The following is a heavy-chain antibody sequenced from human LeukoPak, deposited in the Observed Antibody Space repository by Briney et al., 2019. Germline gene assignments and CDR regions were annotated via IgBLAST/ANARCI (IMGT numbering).Heavy chain of an antibody. CDR2: IKQDGSEK. Sequence: GGSLRLSCAASGFTFSSYWMSWVRQAPGKGLEWVANIKQDGSEKYYVDSVKGRFTISRDNAKNSLYLQMNSLRDEDTAVYYCAGNGDYPRGWFDPWGQGTLVTVSS. V-gene: IGHV3-7*01. CDR1: GFTFSSYW. CDR3: AGNGDYPRGWFDP. D-gene: IGHD4-17*01. J-gene: IGHJ5*02.